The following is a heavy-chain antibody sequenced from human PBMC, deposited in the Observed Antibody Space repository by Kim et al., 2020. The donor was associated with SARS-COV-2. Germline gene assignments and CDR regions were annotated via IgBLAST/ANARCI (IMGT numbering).Heavy chain of an antibody. D-gene: IGHD3-10*01. V-gene: IGHV1-46*01. J-gene: IGHJ6*02. Sequence: ASVKVSCKASGYTFTSYYMHWVRQAPGQGLEWMGIINPSGGSTSYAQKFQGRVTMTRDTSTSTVYMELSSLRSEDTAVYYCARDGYYGSGSFFAPRERSIRLYYYYGMDVWGQGTTVTVSS. CDR3: ARDGYYGSGSFFAPRERSIRLYYYYGMDV. CDR1: GYTFTSYY. CDR2: INPSGGST.